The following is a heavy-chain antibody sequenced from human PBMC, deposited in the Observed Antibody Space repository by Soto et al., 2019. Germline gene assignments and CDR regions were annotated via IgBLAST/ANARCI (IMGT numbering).Heavy chain of an antibody. CDR1: GGSVSSGSYY. CDR2: IYYSGST. Sequence: QVQLQESGPGLVKPSETLSLTCTVSGGSVSSGSYYWSWIRQPPGKGLEWIGYIYYSGSTNYNPSLKSRVTISVDTSKNQFSLKLSSVTAADTAVYYCARDPSSGIDYWGQGTLVTVSS. CDR3: ARDPSSGIDY. V-gene: IGHV4-61*01. J-gene: IGHJ4*02. D-gene: IGHD3-22*01.